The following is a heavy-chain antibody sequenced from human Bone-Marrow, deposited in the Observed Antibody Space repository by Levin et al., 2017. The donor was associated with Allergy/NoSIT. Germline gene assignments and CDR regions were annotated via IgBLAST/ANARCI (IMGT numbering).Heavy chain of an antibody. J-gene: IGHJ6*02. V-gene: IGHV4-30-2*01. CDR2: IFQSGST. Sequence: SPTLSLPCTVSGDSIRSGAYSWHWIRQPPGKGLEWIGYIFQSGSTYYNQSLKSRVTISIDRSKNQFSLKLNSVTAADTAVYYCARDRPGDYYGMDVWGQGTTVIVSS. CDR3: ARDRPGDYYGMDV. CDR1: GDSIRSGAYS.